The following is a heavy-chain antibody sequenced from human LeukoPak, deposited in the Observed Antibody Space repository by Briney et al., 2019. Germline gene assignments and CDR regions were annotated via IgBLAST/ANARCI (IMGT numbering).Heavy chain of an antibody. CDR3: ARGNYDFKAPIDY. CDR1: GFTFSSYW. J-gene: IGHJ4*02. CDR2: ISSSSSYI. D-gene: IGHD3-3*01. V-gene: IGHV3-21*04. Sequence: GGSLRLSCAASGFTFSSYWMSWVRQAPGKGLEWVSSISSSSSYIYYADSVKGWFTISRDNSKNTLYLQMNSLRAEDTAVYYCARGNYDFKAPIDYWGQGTLVTVSS.